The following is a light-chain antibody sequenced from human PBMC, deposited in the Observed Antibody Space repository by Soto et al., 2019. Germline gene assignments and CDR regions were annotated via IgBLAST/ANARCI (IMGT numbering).Light chain of an antibody. J-gene: IGKJ3*01. CDR3: QQYNKWPLFT. CDR1: QSVSSN. CDR2: GAS. V-gene: IGKV3-15*01. Sequence: EIVLTQSPATLSVSPGERATLSCRASQSVSSNLAWYQQRPGQAPRLLIYGASTRATGISARFRGSGSGTEFTLTISSLQSEDFTVYYCQQYNKWPLFTFGPGTRVDFK.